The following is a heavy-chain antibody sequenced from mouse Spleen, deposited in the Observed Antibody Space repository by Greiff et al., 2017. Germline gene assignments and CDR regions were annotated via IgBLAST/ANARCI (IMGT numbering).Heavy chain of an antibody. J-gene: IGHJ1*01. D-gene: IGHD2-4*01. V-gene: IGHV1-7*01. CDR1: GYTFTSYW. CDR3: ARTMITRYFDV. Sequence: QVQLQQPGAELVKPGASVKLSCKASGYTFTSYWMHWVKQRPGQGLEWIGYINPSSGYTKYNQKFKDKATLTADKSSSTAYMQLSSLTYEDSAVYYCARTMITRYFDVWGAGTTVTVSS. CDR2: INPSSGYT.